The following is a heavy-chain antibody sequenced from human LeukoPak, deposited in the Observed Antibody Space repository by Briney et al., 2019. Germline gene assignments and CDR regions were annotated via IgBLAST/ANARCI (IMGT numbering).Heavy chain of an antibody. CDR1: GGSISSGSYY. V-gene: IGHV4-61*02. D-gene: IGHD2-2*01. Sequence: RTSETLSLTCTVSGGSISSGSYYWSWIRQPAGKGLEWIGRIYTSGSTNYNPSLKSRVTISVDTSKNQFSLKLSSVTAADTAVYYCARGGCSSTSCPYYYYYYYMDVWGKGTTVTISS. J-gene: IGHJ6*03. CDR3: ARGGCSSTSCPYYYYYYYMDV. CDR2: IYTSGST.